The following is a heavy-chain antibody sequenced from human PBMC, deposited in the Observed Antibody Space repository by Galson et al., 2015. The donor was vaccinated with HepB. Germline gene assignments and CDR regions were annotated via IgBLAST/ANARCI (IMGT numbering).Heavy chain of an antibody. V-gene: IGHV3-30-3*01. J-gene: IGHJ3*02. CDR3: ASGVVGPVGAFDI. CDR1: GFTFSSYA. Sequence: LRLSCAASGFTFSSYAMHWVRQAPGKGLEWVAVISYDGSNKYYADSVKGRFTISRDNSKNTLYLQMNSLRAEDTAVYYCASGVVGPVGAFDIWGQGTMVTVSS. D-gene: IGHD4-23*01. CDR2: ISYDGSNK.